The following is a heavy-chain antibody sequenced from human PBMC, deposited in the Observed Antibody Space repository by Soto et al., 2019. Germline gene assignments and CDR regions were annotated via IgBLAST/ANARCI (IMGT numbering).Heavy chain of an antibody. Sequence: QVQLQESGPGLVKPSGTLSLTCAVSGGSISSSNWWSWVRQPPGKGLEWIGEIYHSGSTNDNPSLKSRVTISVDKSKNHLSLKLSSVTAADTAVYYCARVSGSYYSGMDVWGQGTTVTVSS. CDR3: ARVSGSYYSGMDV. CDR2: IYHSGST. J-gene: IGHJ6*02. CDR1: GGSISSSNW. D-gene: IGHD1-26*01. V-gene: IGHV4-4*02.